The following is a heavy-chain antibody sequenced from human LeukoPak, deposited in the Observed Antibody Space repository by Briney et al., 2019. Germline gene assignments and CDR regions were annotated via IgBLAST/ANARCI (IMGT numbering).Heavy chain of an antibody. CDR1: GFTFSSYA. CDR2: ISYDGSNK. CDR3: ARAARGYFDY. Sequence: GRSLRLSCAASGFTFSSYAMHWVRQAPGKGLEWVAVISYDGSNKYYADSVKGRFTISRDNSKNTLYLQMNSLRAEDTAVYYCARAARGYFDYWGQGTLVTVSS. J-gene: IGHJ4*02. V-gene: IGHV3-30*04.